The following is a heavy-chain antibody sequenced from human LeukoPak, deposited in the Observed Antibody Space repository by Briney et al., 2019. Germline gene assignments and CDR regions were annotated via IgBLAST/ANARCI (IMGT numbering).Heavy chain of an antibody. D-gene: IGHD3-22*01. Sequence: SETLSLTCDVSGESFSDYYWSWIRQSPGKGLEWMGRIYTSGSTNYNPSLRSRVSISVDKSKNQFSLILSSLTAADTAVYYCARGPDYSDSSGYFKYWGQGTLVTVSS. J-gene: IGHJ4*02. CDR3: ARGPDYSDSSGYFKY. CDR1: GESFSDYY. CDR2: IYTSGST. V-gene: IGHV4-4*07.